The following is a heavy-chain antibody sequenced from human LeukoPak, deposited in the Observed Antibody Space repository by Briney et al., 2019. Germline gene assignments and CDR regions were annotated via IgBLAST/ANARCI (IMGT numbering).Heavy chain of an antibody. CDR2: IIPIFGTA. V-gene: IGHV1-69*13. J-gene: IGHJ4*02. CDR1: GGTFSSYA. CDR3: ARSGGLYYFDY. D-gene: IGHD1-26*01. Sequence: ASVRVSCKASGGTFSSYAISWVRQAPGQGLEWMGGIIPIFGTANYAQKFQGRVTITADESTSTAYMELSSLRSEDTAVYYCARSGGLYYFDYWGQGTLVTVSS.